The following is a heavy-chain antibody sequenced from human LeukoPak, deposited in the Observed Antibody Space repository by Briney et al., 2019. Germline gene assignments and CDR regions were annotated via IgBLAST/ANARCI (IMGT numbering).Heavy chain of an antibody. CDR3: ARGKKIYGK. CDR1: GGTFSSYA. D-gene: IGHD4-17*01. J-gene: IGHJ4*02. Sequence: SVKVSCKASGGTFSSYAISWVRQAPGQGLEWMGGIIPIFGTANYAQKFQGRVTMTTDTSTSTAYMELRSLRSDDTAVYYCARGKKIYGKWGQGTLVTVSS. CDR2: IIPIFGTA. V-gene: IGHV1-69*05.